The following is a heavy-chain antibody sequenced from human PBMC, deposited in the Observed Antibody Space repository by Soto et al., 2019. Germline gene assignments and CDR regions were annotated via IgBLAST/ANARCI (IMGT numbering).Heavy chain of an antibody. Sequence: KQSQTLSLTCAISGDSVSSNSAAWNWIRQSPSRGLEWLGRTYYRSKWYNDYAVSVKSRITINPDTSKNQFSLQLNSVTPEDTAVYYCARGGSSSPGSSFDPWGQGTLVTVSS. CDR2: TYYRSKWYN. J-gene: IGHJ5*02. CDR1: GDSVSSNSAA. CDR3: ARGGSSSPGSSFDP. D-gene: IGHD6-6*01. V-gene: IGHV6-1*01.